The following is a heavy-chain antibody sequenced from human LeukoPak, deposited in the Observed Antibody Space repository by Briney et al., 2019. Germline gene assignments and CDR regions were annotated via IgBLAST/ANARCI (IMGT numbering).Heavy chain of an antibody. J-gene: IGHJ4*02. CDR1: GGSISSYY. D-gene: IGHD6-13*01. V-gene: IGHV4-59*01. CDR3: ARWYSSSWYYFDY. Sequence: SETLSLTCTVSGGSISSYYWSWIRQPPGKGLEWIGYIYYSGSTNHNPSLKSRVTISVDTSKNQFSLKLSSVTAADTAVYYCARWYSSSWYYFDYWGQGTLVTVSS. CDR2: IYYSGST.